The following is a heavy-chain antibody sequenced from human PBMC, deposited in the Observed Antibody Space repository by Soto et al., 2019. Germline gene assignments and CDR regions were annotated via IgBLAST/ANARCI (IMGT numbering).Heavy chain of an antibody. V-gene: IGHV3-15*01. D-gene: IGHD3-10*01. J-gene: IGHJ4*02. Sequence: GGSLRLSCAASGFTFSNAWMSWVRQAPGKGLEWVGRIKSKTDGGTTDYAAPVKGRFTISRDDSKNTLYLQMNSLKTEDTAMYFCTTDSELYGSGSYYTTLCDYWGQGTLVTVSS. CDR2: IKSKTDGGTT. CDR1: GFTFSNAW. CDR3: TTDSELYGSGSYYTTLCDY.